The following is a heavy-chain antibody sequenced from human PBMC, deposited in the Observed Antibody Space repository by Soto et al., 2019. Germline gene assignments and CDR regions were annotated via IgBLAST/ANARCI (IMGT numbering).Heavy chain of an antibody. V-gene: IGHV1-18*01. D-gene: IGHD3-10*02. J-gene: IGHJ4*02. CDR3: ARVEKKFMFGESSKRKIDY. CDR1: GYIFTSYG. CDR2: ISGYNGNT. Sequence: ASVKVSCKASGYIFTSYGISWVRQAPGQGLEWMGWISGYNGNTYYAQKFQGRVTMTTDTSTSTAYMELRSLRSDDTAVYYCARVEKKFMFGESSKRKIDYGGQGVMVTFPS.